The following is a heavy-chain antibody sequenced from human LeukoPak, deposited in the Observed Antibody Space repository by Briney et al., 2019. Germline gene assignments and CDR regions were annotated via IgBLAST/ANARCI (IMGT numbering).Heavy chain of an antibody. CDR2: IYYSGST. D-gene: IGHD2-21*01. J-gene: IGHJ3*02. CDR1: GGSIRSYY. CDR3: ARGTMWGGFPFDI. Sequence: PSETLSLTCTVSGGSIRSYYWSWLRQPPGKGLEWIGYIYYSGSTNYNPSLKSRVTISVDTSKNQFSLKLSSVTAAGTAVYYCARGTMWGGFPFDIWGQGTMVTVSS. V-gene: IGHV4-59*01.